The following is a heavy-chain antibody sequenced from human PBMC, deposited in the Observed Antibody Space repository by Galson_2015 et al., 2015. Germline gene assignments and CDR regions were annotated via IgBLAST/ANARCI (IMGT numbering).Heavy chain of an antibody. CDR1: GFTFSSYA. Sequence: SLRLSCAASGFTFSSYAMSWVRQAPGKGLEWVSAISGSGGSTYYADSVKGRFTISRDNSKNTLYLQMNSLRAEDTAVYYCAKRNYYGSGSYYYYFDYWGQGTLVTVSS. CDR3: AKRNYYGSGSYYYYFDY. V-gene: IGHV3-23*01. D-gene: IGHD3-10*01. CDR2: ISGSGGST. J-gene: IGHJ4*02.